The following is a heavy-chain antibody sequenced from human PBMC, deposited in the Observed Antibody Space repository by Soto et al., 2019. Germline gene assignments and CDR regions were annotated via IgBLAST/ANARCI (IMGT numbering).Heavy chain of an antibody. Sequence: QVPLVESGGGVVQPGRSLRLSCAASGLTFSSYAMHWVRQAPGKGLEWVAVISYDGSNKYYADSVKGRFTISRDNSKNTLYLQMNSLRAEDTAVYYCARDRGSSWYNFYFYYGMDVWGQGTTVTVSS. D-gene: IGHD6-13*01. CDR3: ARDRGSSWYNFYFYYGMDV. CDR2: ISYDGSNK. V-gene: IGHV3-30-3*01. CDR1: GLTFSSYA. J-gene: IGHJ6*02.